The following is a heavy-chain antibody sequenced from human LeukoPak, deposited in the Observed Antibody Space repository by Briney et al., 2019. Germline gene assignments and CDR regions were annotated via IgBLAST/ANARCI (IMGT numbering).Heavy chain of an antibody. CDR3: ARAGYSSSWGVYYYGMDV. CDR2: MNPNSGNT. CDR1: GYTFTSYD. J-gene: IGHJ6*02. D-gene: IGHD6-13*01. V-gene: IGHV1-8*01. Sequence: ASVKVSCKASGYTFTSYDINWVRQATGQGLEWMGRMNPNSGNTGYAQKFQGRVTMTRNTSISTAYMELSSLRSEDTAVYYCARAGYSSSWGVYYYGMDVWGQGTTVTVSS.